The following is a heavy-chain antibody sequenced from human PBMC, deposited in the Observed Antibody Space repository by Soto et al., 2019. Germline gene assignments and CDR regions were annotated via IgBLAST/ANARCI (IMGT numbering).Heavy chain of an antibody. CDR3: ARQPIFRGVILTLSCFEPWFDL. CDR2: MYNTGST. CDR1: GGSISSYY. J-gene: IGHJ5*02. V-gene: IGHV4-59*01. Sequence: SETLSLTCTVSGGSISSYYWSWIRQPPGKGLEWIRYMYNTGSTIYNPSLKSRDTISVDTSKNQFSLKLNSVTAADTAVYYCARQPIFRGVILTLSCFEPWFDLWGQGTLVTVSS. D-gene: IGHD3-10*01.